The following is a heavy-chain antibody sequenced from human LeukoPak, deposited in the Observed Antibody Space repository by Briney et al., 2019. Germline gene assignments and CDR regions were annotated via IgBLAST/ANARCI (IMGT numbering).Heavy chain of an antibody. J-gene: IGHJ5*02. CDR2: IYTSGTT. CDR1: GGSISSYY. CDR3: ARAPTGTGGWNWFDP. V-gene: IGHV4-4*07. D-gene: IGHD1-1*01. Sequence: SETLSLTCTVSGGSISSYYWSWIRQPAGKGLELIGRIYTSGTTNYNPSLKSRVTMSADTSKNQFSLKLSSVTAADTAVYYCARAPTGTGGWNWFDPWGQGTLVTVSS.